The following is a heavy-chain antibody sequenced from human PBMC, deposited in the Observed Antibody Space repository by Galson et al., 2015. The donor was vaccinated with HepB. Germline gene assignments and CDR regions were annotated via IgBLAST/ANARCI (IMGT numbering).Heavy chain of an antibody. J-gene: IGHJ3*02. CDR3: ARAGWGYDGAFDI. D-gene: IGHD5-12*01. CDR2: IWYDGSNK. CDR1: GFTFSSYG. Sequence: SLRLSCAASGFTFSSYGMHWVRQAPGKGLEWVAVIWYDGSNKYYADSVKGRFTISRDNSKNTLYLQMNSLRAEDTAVYYCARAGWGYDGAFDIWGQGTMVTVSS. V-gene: IGHV3-33*01.